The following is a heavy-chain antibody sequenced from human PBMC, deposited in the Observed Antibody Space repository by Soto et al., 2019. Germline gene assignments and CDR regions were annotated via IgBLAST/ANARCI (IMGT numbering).Heavy chain of an antibody. Sequence: EVQLVESGGGLVKPGGSLRLSCAASGFTFSNAWMSWVRQAPGKGLEWVGRIKSKTDGGTTDYAAPVKGRFTISRDDSKNTLYLQMNSLKTEDTAVYYCTTDPLSYCGGDCYTDFDYWGQGTLVTVSS. D-gene: IGHD2-21*02. CDR1: GFTFSNAW. CDR2: IKSKTDGGTT. CDR3: TTDPLSYCGGDCYTDFDY. J-gene: IGHJ4*02. V-gene: IGHV3-15*01.